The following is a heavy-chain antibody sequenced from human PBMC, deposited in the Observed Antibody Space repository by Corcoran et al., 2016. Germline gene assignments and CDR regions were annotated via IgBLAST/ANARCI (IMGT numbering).Heavy chain of an antibody. V-gene: IGHV4-39*07. J-gene: IGHJ4*02. CDR1: GGSISSSSYY. Sequence: QLQLQESGPGLVKPSETLSLTCTVSGGSISSSSYYWGWIRQPPEKGLEWIGSIYYSGSTYYNPSLKSRVTISVDTSKNQFSLKLSSVTAADTAVYYCARDSYGDRYDYWGQGTLVTVSS. CDR2: IYYSGST. CDR3: ARDSYGDRYDY. D-gene: IGHD4-17*01.